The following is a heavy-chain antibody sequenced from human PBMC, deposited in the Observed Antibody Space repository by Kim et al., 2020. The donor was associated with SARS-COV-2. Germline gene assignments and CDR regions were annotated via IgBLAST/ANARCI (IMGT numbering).Heavy chain of an antibody. CDR2: T. Sequence: TTFAASMKGRFTLSRDDSEKTAYLQMNSLKTEDTAVYYCSGYPDSGTHYNWGQGTLVTVSS. CDR3: SGYPDSGTHYN. J-gene: IGHJ4*02. D-gene: IGHD3-10*01. V-gene: IGHV3-73*01.